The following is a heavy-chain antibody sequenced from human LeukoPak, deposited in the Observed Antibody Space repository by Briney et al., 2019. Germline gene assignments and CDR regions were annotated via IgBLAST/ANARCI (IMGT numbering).Heavy chain of an antibody. J-gene: IGHJ4*02. V-gene: IGHV1-3*01. CDR2: INAGNGNT. Sequence: ASVKVSCKASGYTFTTYAMHWVRQAPGQRLEWMGWINAGNGNTKYSQKFQARVTITRDTSASTAYMELSSLTSEDTAVYYCARSGVLLYSEFDYWGQGTLVTVSS. CDR3: ARSGVLLYSEFDY. D-gene: IGHD3-10*02. CDR1: GYTFTTYA.